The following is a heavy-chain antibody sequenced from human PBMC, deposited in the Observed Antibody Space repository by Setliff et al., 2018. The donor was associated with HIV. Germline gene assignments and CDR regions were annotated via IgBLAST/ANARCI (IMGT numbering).Heavy chain of an antibody. Sequence: PSETLSLTCTVSGGSISSYYWSWIRQPPGKGLEWIGYIYYSGNTNYNPSLKSRVTISVDTSKNQFSLKLSSVTAADTAVYYCARASGPGTYWYFDLWGRGTLVTVSS. CDR2: IYYSGNT. CDR3: ARASGPGTYWYFDL. V-gene: IGHV4-59*01. CDR1: GGSISSYY. D-gene: IGHD1-26*01. J-gene: IGHJ2*01.